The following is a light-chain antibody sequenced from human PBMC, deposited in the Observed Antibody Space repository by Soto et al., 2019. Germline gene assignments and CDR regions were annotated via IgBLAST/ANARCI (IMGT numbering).Light chain of an antibody. CDR3: QHYGTSFA. Sequence: EIVMTQSPGTLSLSPGERATLSCRASQTVSSTYLAWYQQKPGQAPRLLMYGVSSRATSIPDRFSGSGSGTDFTLTISRLGPDDFAVYYCQHYGTSFAFGQGTRLEIK. J-gene: IGKJ5*01. CDR2: GVS. CDR1: QTVSSTY. V-gene: IGKV3-20*01.